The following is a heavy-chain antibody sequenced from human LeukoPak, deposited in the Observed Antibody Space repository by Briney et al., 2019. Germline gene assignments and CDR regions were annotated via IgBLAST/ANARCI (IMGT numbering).Heavy chain of an antibody. V-gene: IGHV3-20*04. CDR1: GFTFDDYG. J-gene: IGHJ4*02. Sequence: GGSLRLSCAASGFTFDDYGMSWVRQAPGKGLEWVSGINWNGGSTGYADSVKSRFTISRDNTKNSLYLQMHSLRAEDTALYYCARFGYDSSGYRPKWGQGTLVTVSS. CDR2: INWNGGST. CDR3: ARFGYDSSGYRPK. D-gene: IGHD3-22*01.